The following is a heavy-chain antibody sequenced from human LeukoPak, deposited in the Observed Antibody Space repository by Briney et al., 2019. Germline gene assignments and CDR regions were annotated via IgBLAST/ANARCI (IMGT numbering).Heavy chain of an antibody. V-gene: IGHV1-18*01. D-gene: IGHD3-10*01. J-gene: IGHJ4*02. CDR2: ISAYNGNT. CDR1: GYTFTSYG. Sequence: ASVKVSCKASGYTFTSYGISWVGQAPGQGREGRGWISAYNGNTNYAQKLQGRVTMNTDTSPSTAYMELRSLRSDDTAVYYCARDLYYYGSGSYPFDYWGQGTLVTVSS. CDR3: ARDLYYYGSGSYPFDY.